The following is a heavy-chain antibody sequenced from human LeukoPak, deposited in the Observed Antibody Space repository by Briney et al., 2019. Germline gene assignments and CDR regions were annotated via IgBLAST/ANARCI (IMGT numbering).Heavy chain of an antibody. Sequence: GASVKVSFKSSGYTFTDYHIHWVRQAPGQGLEWMGWINPNSGGTNYAQKFQGRVTMTRDTSISTAYIELNRLRSDDTAVYYCARGYCTGGSCSGAWFDPWGQGTLVTVSS. CDR2: INPNSGGT. J-gene: IGHJ5*02. D-gene: IGHD2-15*01. V-gene: IGHV1-2*02. CDR1: GYTFTDYH. CDR3: ARGYCTGGSCSGAWFDP.